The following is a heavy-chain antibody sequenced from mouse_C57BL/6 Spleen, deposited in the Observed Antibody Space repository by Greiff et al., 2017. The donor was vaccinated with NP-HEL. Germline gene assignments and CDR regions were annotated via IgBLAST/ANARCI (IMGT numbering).Heavy chain of an antibody. J-gene: IGHJ1*03. Sequence: EVKLMESGGGLVQPGGSLSLSCAASGFTFTDYYMSWVRQPPGKALEWLGFIRNKANGYTTEYSASVKGRFTISRDNSQSILYLQMNALRAEDSATYYCARYEYYGSGYFDVWGTGTTVTVSS. CDR2: IRNKANGYTT. D-gene: IGHD1-1*01. CDR3: ARYEYYGSGYFDV. V-gene: IGHV7-3*01. CDR1: GFTFTDYY.